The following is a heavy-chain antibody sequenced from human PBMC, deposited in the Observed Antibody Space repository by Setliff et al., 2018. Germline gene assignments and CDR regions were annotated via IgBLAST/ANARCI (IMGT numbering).Heavy chain of an antibody. CDR1: GYTFTSYG. D-gene: IGHD2-15*01. J-gene: IGHJ1*01. CDR3: AGIPCGGKGGYFQH. Sequence: ASVKVSCKASGYTFTSYGISWVRQAPGQGLQWKGWTSAYNGNTNDAQRLQGRVTMTTDTSTSTAYVELRSLSSDDTAVYYCAGIPCGGKGGYFQHWGQGTLVTVSS. CDR2: TSAYNGNT. V-gene: IGHV1-18*01.